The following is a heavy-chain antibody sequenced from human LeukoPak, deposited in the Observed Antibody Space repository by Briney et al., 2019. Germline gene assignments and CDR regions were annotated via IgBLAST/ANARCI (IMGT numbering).Heavy chain of an antibody. V-gene: IGHV3-74*01. CDR3: ARVDILTGYPYFDY. Sequence: PGGSLRLSCAASGFTFSSYWMHWVRQAPGKGLVCVSRINSDGSSTSYADSVKGRFTIPRDNAKNTLYLQMNSLRAEDTAVYYCARVDILTGYPYFDYWGQGTLVTVSS. J-gene: IGHJ4*02. CDR2: INSDGSST. CDR1: GFTFSSYW. D-gene: IGHD3-9*01.